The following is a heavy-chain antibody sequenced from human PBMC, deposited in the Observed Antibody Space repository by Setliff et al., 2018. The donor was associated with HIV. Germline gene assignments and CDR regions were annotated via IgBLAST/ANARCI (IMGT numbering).Heavy chain of an antibody. CDR2: INSDGSSI. V-gene: IGHV3-74*01. Sequence: PGGSLRLSCATSGFTFSNYWMNWVRQAPGKGLVWVSRINSDGSSIDYADSVKARFTISRDNAENTVYLQMNSLRAEDTAVYYCARMHYYDSSGYYGFFQHWGQGTLVTVSS. CDR3: ARMHYYDSSGYYGFFQH. J-gene: IGHJ1*01. CDR1: GFTFSNYW. D-gene: IGHD3-22*01.